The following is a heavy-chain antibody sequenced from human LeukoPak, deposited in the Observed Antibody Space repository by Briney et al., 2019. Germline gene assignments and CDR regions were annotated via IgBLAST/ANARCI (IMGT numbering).Heavy chain of an antibody. Sequence: QSGGSLRLSCAASGFTFSSYAMSWVRQAPGKGLEWVSAISGGGSSTNYEDSVKGRFTISRDNSKNTLDLQMNSLRAEDTAVYYCARARESRYLDYWGQGTLVTVSS. V-gene: IGHV3-23*01. D-gene: IGHD2/OR15-2a*01. CDR3: ARARESRYLDY. CDR2: ISGGGSST. CDR1: GFTFSSYA. J-gene: IGHJ4*02.